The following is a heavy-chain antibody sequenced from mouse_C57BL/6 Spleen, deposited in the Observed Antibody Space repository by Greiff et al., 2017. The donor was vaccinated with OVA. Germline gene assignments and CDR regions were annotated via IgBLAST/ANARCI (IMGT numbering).Heavy chain of an antibody. CDR2: INPNYGTT. Sequence: EVQGVESGPELVKPGASVKISCKASGYSFTDYNMNWVKQSNGKSLEWIGVINPNYGTTSYNQKFKGKATLTVDQSSSTAYMQLNSLTSEDSAVYYCARTYGSSSYWYFDVWGTGTTVTVSS. J-gene: IGHJ1*03. V-gene: IGHV1-39*01. D-gene: IGHD1-1*01. CDR3: ARTYGSSSYWYFDV. CDR1: GYSFTDYN.